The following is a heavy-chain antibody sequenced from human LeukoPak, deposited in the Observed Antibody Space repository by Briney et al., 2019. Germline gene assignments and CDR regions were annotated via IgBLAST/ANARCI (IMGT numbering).Heavy chain of an antibody. V-gene: IGHV4-59*08. D-gene: IGHD3-16*01. J-gene: IGHJ4*02. Sequence: SETLSLTCTVSGGSISSYYWSWIRQPPGKGLEWIGYIYYSGSTNYNPSLKSRVTISVDTSKNQFSLKLSSVTAADTAVYYCVYVSPIFDYWGQGTLVTVSS. CDR3: VYVSPIFDY. CDR2: IYYSGST. CDR1: GGSISSYY.